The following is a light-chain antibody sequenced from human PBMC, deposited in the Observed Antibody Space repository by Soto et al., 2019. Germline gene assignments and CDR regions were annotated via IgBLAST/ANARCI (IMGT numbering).Light chain of an antibody. CDR2: GAV. Sequence: EIVLTQSPATLSMSPGERATLSCRASQYIGSNLAWYQQRPGQAPRLLIYGAVTRATGIPARFSGRGSGTEFTLIITSLQSEDFAVYYCQQYNNWPPLTFGGGTKVEIK. J-gene: IGKJ4*01. V-gene: IGKV3-15*01. CDR1: QYIGSN. CDR3: QQYNNWPPLT.